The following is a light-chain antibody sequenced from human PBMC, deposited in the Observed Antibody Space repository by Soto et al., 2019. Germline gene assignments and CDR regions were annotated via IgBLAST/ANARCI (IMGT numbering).Light chain of an antibody. CDR2: DVY. V-gene: IGLV2-14*03. Sequence: QSALTQPASVSGSPGQSIAISCTGVRTDVDGYDYVSWYQQHPGQAPQLIIYDVYNRPSGVSHRFSGSKSGDTASLTISGPQAETEADNYSPPYTGGTPFLVFGPGTSSPS. J-gene: IGLJ1*01. CDR3: PPYTGGTPFLV. CDR1: RTDVDGYDY.